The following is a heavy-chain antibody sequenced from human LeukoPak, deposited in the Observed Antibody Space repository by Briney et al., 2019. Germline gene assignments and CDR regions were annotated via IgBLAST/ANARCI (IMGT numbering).Heavy chain of an antibody. Sequence: QPGRSLRLSCAASGFTFSSYAMHWVRQAPGKGLEWVAVISYDGSNKYYADSVKGRFTISRDNSKNTLYLQMNSLRAEGTAVYYCARDPDYYDSSGYYGYFDYWGQGTLVTVSS. CDR3: ARDPDYYDSSGYYGYFDY. D-gene: IGHD3-22*01. V-gene: IGHV3-30-3*01. CDR2: ISYDGSNK. CDR1: GFTFSSYA. J-gene: IGHJ4*02.